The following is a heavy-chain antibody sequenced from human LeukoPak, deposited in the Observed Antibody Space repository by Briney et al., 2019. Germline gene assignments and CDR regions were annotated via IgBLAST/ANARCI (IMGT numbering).Heavy chain of an antibody. V-gene: IGHV1-69*13. J-gene: IGHJ4*02. CDR3: ARGGSSGWLSYFDY. CDR2: IIPIFGTA. Sequence: SVKVFCKASGGTFSSYAISWVRQAPGQGLEWMGGIIPIFGTASYAQKFQGRVTITADESTSTAYMELSSLRSEDTAVYYCARGGSSGWLSYFDYWGQGTLVTVSS. CDR1: GGTFSSYA. D-gene: IGHD6-19*01.